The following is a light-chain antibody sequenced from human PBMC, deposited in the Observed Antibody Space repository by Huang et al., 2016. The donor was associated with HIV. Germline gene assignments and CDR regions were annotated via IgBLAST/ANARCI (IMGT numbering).Light chain of an antibody. V-gene: IGKV4-1*01. Sequence: DIVMTQSPDSLAVSLGERATINCKSSQSVLDSPNNKNYLAWYQQKPGQPPKLLIYWASTRKSGVPGRFRGSGSGTEFTLTINSLQAEDVAVYVCQQYYTTPETFGQGTKVEIK. CDR1: QSVLDSPNNKNY. CDR3: QQYYTTPET. CDR2: WAS. J-gene: IGKJ1*01.